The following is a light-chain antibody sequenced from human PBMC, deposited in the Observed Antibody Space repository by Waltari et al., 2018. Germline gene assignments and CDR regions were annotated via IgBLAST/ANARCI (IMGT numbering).Light chain of an antibody. J-gene: IGLJ1*01. V-gene: IGLV2-14*01. CDR1: SRDVGGYNY. Sequence: QSALTQPAFVSGSPGQSITISCTGTSRDVGGYNYVSWYQQHPGKAPKLIIYEVKNRPSGISNRFSGSKSGTTASLTISGLQAEDEADYYCSSYTISSTPVFGTGTKVTVV. CDR3: SSYTISSTPV. CDR2: EVK.